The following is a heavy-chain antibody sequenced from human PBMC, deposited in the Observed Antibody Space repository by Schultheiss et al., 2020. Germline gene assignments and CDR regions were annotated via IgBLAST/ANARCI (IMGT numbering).Heavy chain of an antibody. CDR2: ISFDGSNK. CDR1: GFTFSNTFSNYG. Sequence: GGSLRLSCATSGFTFSNTFSNYGMHWVRQAPGKGLEWVAVISFDGSNKHYADSVKGRFTISRDNAKNSLYLQMNSLRDEDTAVYYCAKDQGQQLVRNYFDYWGQGTLVTVSS. D-gene: IGHD6-13*01. J-gene: IGHJ4*02. CDR3: AKDQGQQLVRNYFDY. V-gene: IGHV3-33*06.